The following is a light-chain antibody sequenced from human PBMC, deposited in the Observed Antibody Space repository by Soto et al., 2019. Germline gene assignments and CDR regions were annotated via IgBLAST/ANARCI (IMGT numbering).Light chain of an antibody. Sequence: EIVMTQSPATLSVSPGESAILSCRASQTVRSNLAWYQQKPGQPPRLLIYGASTRATGIPARFSGSGSGTEFTLTIISLQSEDFAVYYCQHYNNWPSFTFGPGTRVDVK. CDR1: QTVRSN. CDR3: QHYNNWPSFT. J-gene: IGKJ3*01. CDR2: GAS. V-gene: IGKV3-15*01.